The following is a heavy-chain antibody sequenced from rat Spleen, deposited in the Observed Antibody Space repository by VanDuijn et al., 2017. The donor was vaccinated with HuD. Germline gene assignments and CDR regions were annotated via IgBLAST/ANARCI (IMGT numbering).Heavy chain of an antibody. CDR2: ISSDGGRN. Sequence: EVQLVESGGGLVQPGRSLKLSCAASGFTFSDYYMAWVRQAPTKGLEWVATISSDGGRNFYRDSVKGRFTISRDNAKSSLYLQMDSLRSGDTATYYCSPLPGRNLAYWGQGVVVTVSS. CDR1: GFTFSDYY. D-gene: IGHD1-4*01. CDR3: SPLPGRNLAY. V-gene: IGHV5-20*01. J-gene: IGHJ2*01.